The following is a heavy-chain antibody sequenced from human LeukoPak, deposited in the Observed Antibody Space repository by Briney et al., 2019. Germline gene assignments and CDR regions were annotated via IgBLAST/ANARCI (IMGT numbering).Heavy chain of an antibody. Sequence: GGSLRLSCADSGFTFSSYSMNWVRQAPGKGLEWVSSISSSSSYIYYADSVKGRFTISRDNAKNSLYLQMNSLRAEDTAVYYCARESDAPPLDVLRYFDWTEQSGYYYGMHVWGQGTTVTLSS. CDR1: GFTFSSYS. CDR2: ISSSSSYI. V-gene: IGHV3-21*01. CDR3: ARESDAPPLDVLRYFDWTEQSGYYYGMHV. D-gene: IGHD3-9*01. J-gene: IGHJ6*02.